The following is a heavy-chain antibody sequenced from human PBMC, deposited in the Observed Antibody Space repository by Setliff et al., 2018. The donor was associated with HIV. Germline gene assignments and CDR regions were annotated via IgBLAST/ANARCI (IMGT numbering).Heavy chain of an antibody. V-gene: IGHV3-48*04. Sequence: GGSLRLSCAVSGFTVSSNYMNWVRQAPGKGLEWVSYISSSSSTIYYADSVKGRFTISRDNAKNSLYLQMNSLRAEDTAVYYCARDTGMRDAAFDLWGQGTRVTVSS. D-gene: IGHD4-17*01. J-gene: IGHJ3*01. CDR2: ISSSSSTI. CDR1: GFTVSSNY. CDR3: ARDTGMRDAAFDL.